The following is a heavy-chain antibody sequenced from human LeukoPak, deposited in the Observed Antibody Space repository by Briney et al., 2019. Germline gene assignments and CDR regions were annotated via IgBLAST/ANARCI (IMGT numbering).Heavy chain of an antibody. CDR1: GITVSSYW. CDR2: INSDGSVT. Sequence: GGSLRLSCAASGITVSSYWMHWVRQAPGKGLVWVSRINSDGSVTNYADSVEGRFTISRDNAKNTLYLQMNDLRAEDTAVYYCVTDRYSDSAFGDWGQGILVTVSS. V-gene: IGHV3-74*01. J-gene: IGHJ4*02. CDR3: VTDRYSDSAFGD. D-gene: IGHD1-26*01.